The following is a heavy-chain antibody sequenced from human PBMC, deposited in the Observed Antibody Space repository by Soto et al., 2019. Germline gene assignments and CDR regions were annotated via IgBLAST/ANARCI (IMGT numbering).Heavy chain of an antibody. V-gene: IGHV3-30-3*01. CDR1: GFTFSSYA. D-gene: IGHD5-12*01. J-gene: IGHJ6*02. CDR2: ISYDGSNK. CDR3: ARDLINSGYDSVYYYYYGMDV. Sequence: GGSLRLSCAASGFTFSSYAMHWVRQAPGKGLEWVAVISYDGSNKYYADSVKGRFTISRDNSKNTLYLQMNSLRAEDTAVYYCARDLINSGYDSVYYYYYGMDVWGQGTTVTVSS.